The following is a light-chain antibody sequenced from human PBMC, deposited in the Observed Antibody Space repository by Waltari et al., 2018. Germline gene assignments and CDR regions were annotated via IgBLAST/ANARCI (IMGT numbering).Light chain of an antibody. J-gene: IGKJ1*01. CDR2: GAS. V-gene: IGKV3-20*01. Sequence: IVLTQSPGTLSLSPGERATLSCRASQSIPGTLVWYQQKPDQPPRLLIYGASNRAAGIPDRFSGSGFGTDFSLTINRLEPEDFAVYYCQHYVRLPVAFGQGTKV. CDR3: QHYVRLPVA. CDR1: QSIPGT.